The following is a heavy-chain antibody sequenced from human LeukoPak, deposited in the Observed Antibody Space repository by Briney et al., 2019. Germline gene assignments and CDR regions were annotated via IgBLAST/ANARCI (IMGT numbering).Heavy chain of an antibody. CDR1: GGSFSGYY. D-gene: IGHD2-15*01. CDR3: ARTYYCSGGSCYSGDNWFDP. CDR2: INHSGST. Sequence: SETLSLTCAVYGGSFSGYYWSWIRQPPGKGLEWIGEINHSGSTNYNPSLKSRVTISVDTSKNQFSLKLSSVTAADTAVYYCARTYYCSGGSCYSGDNWFDPWGQGTLVTVSS. V-gene: IGHV4-34*01. J-gene: IGHJ5*02.